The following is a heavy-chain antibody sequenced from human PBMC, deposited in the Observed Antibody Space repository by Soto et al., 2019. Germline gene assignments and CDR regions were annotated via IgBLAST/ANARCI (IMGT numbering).Heavy chain of an antibody. J-gene: IGHJ6*02. CDR1: GFTFSSYA. CDR2: ISYDGSNK. CDR3: AKDWGRLDFWSGYQVGRSYYYYCMDV. Sequence: PGGSLRLSCAASGFTFSSYAMHWVRQAPGKGLEWVAVISYDGSNKYYADSVKGRFTISRDNSKNTLYLQMNSLRAEDTAVYYCAKDWGRLDFWSGYQVGRSYYYYCMDVWGQGTTVTVS. V-gene: IGHV3-30*04. D-gene: IGHD3-3*01.